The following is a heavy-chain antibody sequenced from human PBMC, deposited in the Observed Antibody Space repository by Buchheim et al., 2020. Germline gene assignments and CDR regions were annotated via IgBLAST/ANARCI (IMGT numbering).Heavy chain of an antibody. CDR2: IYHSGST. D-gene: IGHD3-22*01. Sequence: QVQLQESGPGLVKPSGTLSLTCAVSGGSISSSNWWSWVRQPPGKGLEWIGEIYHSGSTNYNPSLKSRVTISVDTSKNKFSLKLSSVTAADTAVYYCARDPIDYYDSSGYYWYFDLWGRGTL. CDR3: ARDPIDYYDSSGYYWYFDL. V-gene: IGHV4-4*02. J-gene: IGHJ2*01. CDR1: GGSISSSNW.